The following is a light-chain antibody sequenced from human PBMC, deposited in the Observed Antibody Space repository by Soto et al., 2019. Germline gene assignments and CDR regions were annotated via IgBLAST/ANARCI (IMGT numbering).Light chain of an antibody. CDR1: SYNIGSNT. CDR3: AAWDDSLNGPV. CDR2: SNN. V-gene: IGLV1-44*01. Sequence: QAVVTQPPSASGTPGQRVTISCSGSSYNIGSNTVNWYQQLPGTAPKLLIYSNNQRPSGVPDRFSGSKSGTSASLAISGLQSEDEADYYCAAWDDSLNGPVFCGGTEVTVL. J-gene: IGLJ3*02.